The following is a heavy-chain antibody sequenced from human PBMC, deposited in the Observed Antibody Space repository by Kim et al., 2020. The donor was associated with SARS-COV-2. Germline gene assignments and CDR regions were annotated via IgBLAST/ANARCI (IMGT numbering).Heavy chain of an antibody. Sequence: GGSLRLSCAASGFTFSSYGMHWVRQAPGKGLEWVAVISYDGSNKYYADSVKGRFTISRDNSKNTLYLQMNSLRAEDTAVYYCAKGGGNLWFGGVLDYWG. D-gene: IGHD3-10*01. CDR3: AKGGGNLWFGGVLDY. CDR1: GFTFSSYG. V-gene: IGHV3-30*18. CDR2: ISYDGSNK. J-gene: IGHJ4*01.